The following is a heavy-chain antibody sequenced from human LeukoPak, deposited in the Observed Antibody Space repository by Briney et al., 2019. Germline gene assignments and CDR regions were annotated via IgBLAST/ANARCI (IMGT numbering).Heavy chain of an antibody. CDR1: GFTFSSYS. CDR3: ASGLRYFDWLLFGAFDI. V-gene: IGHV3-48*01. Sequence: GGSLRLSCAASGFTFSSYSMNWVRQAPGKGLEWVSYISSSSSTIYYADSVKGRFTISRDNAKNSLYLQMNSLRAEDTAVYYSASGLRYFDWLLFGAFDIWGQGTMVTVSS. CDR2: ISSSSSTI. J-gene: IGHJ3*02. D-gene: IGHD3-9*01.